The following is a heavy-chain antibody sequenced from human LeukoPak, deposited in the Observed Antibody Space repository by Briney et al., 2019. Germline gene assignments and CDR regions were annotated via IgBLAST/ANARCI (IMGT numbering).Heavy chain of an antibody. CDR1: GYTFTGYY. D-gene: IGHD5/OR15-5a*01. J-gene: IGHJ4*02. Sequence: GASVKVSCKASGYTFTGYYIHYVRQALGQGLEWMGWINPSTGDTKYAQKFQGRVTMTRDTSIGTAYMELSRLRSDDTTVYYCARQSLRNFDYWGQGTLVTVSS. CDR3: ARQSLRNFDY. V-gene: IGHV1-2*02. CDR2: INPSTGDT.